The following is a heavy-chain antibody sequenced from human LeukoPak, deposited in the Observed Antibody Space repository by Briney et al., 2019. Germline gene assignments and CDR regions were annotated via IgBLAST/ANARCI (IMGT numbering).Heavy chain of an antibody. CDR2: ISSSGSTI. D-gene: IGHD3-22*01. V-gene: IGHV3-11*01. J-gene: IGHJ4*02. CDR3: ARSSERKYYFDY. CDR1: GFTFSDYY. Sequence: PGGSLRLSCAASGFTFSDYYMSWIRQAPGKGLEWVSYISSSGSTIYYADSVKGRFTISRDNSKNTLYLQMNSLRAEDTAVYYCARSSERKYYFDYWGQGTLVTVSS.